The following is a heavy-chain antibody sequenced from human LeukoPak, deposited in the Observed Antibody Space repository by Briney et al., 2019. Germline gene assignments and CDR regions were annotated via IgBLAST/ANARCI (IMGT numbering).Heavy chain of an antibody. CDR2: IKSDGAT. J-gene: IGHJ4*02. CDR3: TTVTHFYL. D-gene: IGHD2-15*01. CDR1: GFTFSGAW. Sequence: GGSLRLSCATSGFTFSGAWLSWVRQVPGKGLEWIGRIKSDGATDYAAPVRGRFTISRDVSRATLHLEMNSLKTDDTAIYYCTTVTHFYLGGQGTLVTVSS. V-gene: IGHV3-15*01.